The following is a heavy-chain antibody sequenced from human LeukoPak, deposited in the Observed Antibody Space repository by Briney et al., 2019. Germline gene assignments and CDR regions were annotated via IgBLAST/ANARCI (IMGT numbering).Heavy chain of an antibody. CDR3: ARDQTLYYYDSSGYYYTPMGLDY. V-gene: IGHV3-48*03. D-gene: IGHD3-22*01. CDR1: GFTFSSYE. CDR2: ISSSGSTI. Sequence: GGSLRLSCAASGFTFSSYEMNWVRQAPGKGLEWVSYISSSGSTIYYADSVKGRFTISRDNAKNTLYLQMGSLRAEDMAVYYCARDQTLYYYDSSGYYYTPMGLDYWGQGALVTVSS. J-gene: IGHJ4*02.